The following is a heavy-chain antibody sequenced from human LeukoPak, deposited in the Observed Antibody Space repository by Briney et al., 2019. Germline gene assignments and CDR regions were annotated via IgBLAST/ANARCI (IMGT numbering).Heavy chain of an antibody. V-gene: IGHV1-8*03. Sequence: ASVKVSCKASGYTFTSYDINWVRQATGQGLEWMGWMNPNSGNTGYAQKFQGRVTITRNTSISTAYMELSSLRSEDTAVYYCARGTTIFGSWGFDPWGQGTLVTVSS. D-gene: IGHD3-3*01. J-gene: IGHJ5*02. CDR2: MNPNSGNT. CDR3: ARGTTIFGSWGFDP. CDR1: GYTFTSYD.